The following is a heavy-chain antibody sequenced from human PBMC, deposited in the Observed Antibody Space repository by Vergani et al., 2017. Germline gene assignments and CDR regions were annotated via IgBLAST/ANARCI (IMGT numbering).Heavy chain of an antibody. CDR3: ARTTILTGYPDYFDY. V-gene: IGHV4-30-2*01. CDR2: IYHSGST. CDR1: GGPISSGGYS. Sequence: QLQLQESGSGLVKPSQTLSLPCAVSGGPISSGGYSWSWLRQPAGKGLEWIGYIYHSGSTYYNPSLKSRVTISVDRSKDQFSLKLSSVTAADTAVYYCARTTILTGYPDYFDYWGQGTLVTVSS. J-gene: IGHJ4*02. D-gene: IGHD3-9*01.